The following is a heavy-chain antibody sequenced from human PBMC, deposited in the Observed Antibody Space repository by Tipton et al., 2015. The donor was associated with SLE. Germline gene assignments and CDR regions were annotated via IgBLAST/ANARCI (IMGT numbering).Heavy chain of an antibody. CDR3: ANEMYYYGSGRLYGMDV. J-gene: IGHJ6*02. CDR2: IDGPTDAT. D-gene: IGHD3-10*01. CDR1: GFTFSHYA. Sequence: SLRLSCAASGFTFSHYAMHWVRQAPGKGLEWVATIDGPTDATHYADSVKGRFSISRDNPKNTLYLQMNSLRAEDTAVYYCANEMYYYGSGRLYGMDVWGQGTTVTVSS. V-gene: IGHV3-23*01.